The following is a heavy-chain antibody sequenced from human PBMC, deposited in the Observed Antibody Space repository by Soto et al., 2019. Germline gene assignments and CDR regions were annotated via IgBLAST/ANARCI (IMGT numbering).Heavy chain of an antibody. D-gene: IGHD3-16*01. V-gene: IGHV1-69*13. J-gene: IGHJ3*02. CDR1: GGTFSSYA. CDR2: IIPIFGTA. CDR3: ASPLNVDAFDI. Sequence: GASGKVSCKASGGTFSSYAISLVRQAPGQGLEWMGGIIPIFGTANYVQKFQGRVTITADESTSTAYMELSSLRSEDTAVYYCASPLNVDAFDIWGQGTMVTVSS.